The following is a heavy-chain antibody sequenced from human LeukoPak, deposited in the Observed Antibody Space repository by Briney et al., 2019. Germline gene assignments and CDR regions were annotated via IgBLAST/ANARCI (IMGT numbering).Heavy chain of an antibody. CDR2: MNPNSGNT. D-gene: IGHD6-13*01. V-gene: IGHV1-8*01. CDR3: ARQSSSWSPYDY. J-gene: IGHJ4*02. Sequence: ASVTVSCKASGYTFTSYDINWVRQAPGQGLEWMGWMNPNSGNTGYAQKFQGRVTMTRNTSISTAYMELSSLRSEDTAVYYCARQSSSWSPYDYWGQGTLVTVSS. CDR1: GYTFTSYD.